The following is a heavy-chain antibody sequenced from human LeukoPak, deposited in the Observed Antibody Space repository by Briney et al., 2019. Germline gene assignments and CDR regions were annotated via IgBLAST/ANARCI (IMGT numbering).Heavy chain of an antibody. D-gene: IGHD1-26*01. CDR2: IYYSGST. Sequence: SETLSLTCTVSGGSISSSSYYWGWIRQPPGKGLEWIGNIYYSGSTYYNPSLKSRITISVDTSKNRFSLKLSSVTAADTAVYYCARVKYSGSYYMDVWGKGTTVTVSS. V-gene: IGHV4-39*01. CDR1: GGSISSSSYY. J-gene: IGHJ6*03. CDR3: ARVKYSGSYYMDV.